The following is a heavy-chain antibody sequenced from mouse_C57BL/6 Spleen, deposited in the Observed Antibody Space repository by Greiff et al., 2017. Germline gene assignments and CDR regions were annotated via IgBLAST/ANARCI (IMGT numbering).Heavy chain of an antibody. J-gene: IGHJ4*01. CDR3: VRQEAMDY. CDR2: IRSKSNNYAT. V-gene: IGHV10-1*01. CDR1: GFSFNTYA. Sequence: EVQVESGGGLVQPKGSLKLSCAASGFSFNTYAMNWVRQAPGKGLEWVARIRSKSNNYATYYADSVKDRFTISRDDSESMLYLQMNNLKTEDTAMYYCVRQEAMDYWGQGTSVTVSS.